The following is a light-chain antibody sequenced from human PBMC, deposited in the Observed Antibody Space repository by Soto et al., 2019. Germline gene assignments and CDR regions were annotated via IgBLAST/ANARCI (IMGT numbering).Light chain of an antibody. CDR1: QSISSY. Sequence: DIQMTQSPSSLSASVGDRVTITCRASQSISSYLNWYQQKPGKAPKLLIYAASSLQSVVPSRFSGSGSGTEFNLTISSLQPEDFATYYCQQSYSTPPTFGQGTKVEIK. CDR2: AAS. V-gene: IGKV1-39*01. J-gene: IGKJ1*01. CDR3: QQSYSTPPT.